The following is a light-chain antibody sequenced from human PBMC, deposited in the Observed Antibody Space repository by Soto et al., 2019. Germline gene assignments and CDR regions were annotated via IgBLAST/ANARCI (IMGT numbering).Light chain of an antibody. CDR2: DVS. Sequence: QSALTQPRSVSGSLGQSVTISCTGTSSDVGGHNYVSWYQQHPGTAPKLMIYDVSQRPSGVPDRFSGSKSGNTASLTISGLQAEDEADYYCCSYAGNYIPIYVFGTGTKLTVL. J-gene: IGLJ1*01. CDR3: CSYAGNYIPIYV. CDR1: SSDVGGHNY. V-gene: IGLV2-11*01.